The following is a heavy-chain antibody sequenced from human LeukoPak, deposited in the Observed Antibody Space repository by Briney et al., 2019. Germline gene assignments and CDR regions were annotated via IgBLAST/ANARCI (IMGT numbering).Heavy chain of an antibody. Sequence: GGSLRLSCAASGFTFSSYWMSWVRQAPGKGLEWVANIKQDGSEKYYVDSAKGRFTISRDNAKNSLYLQMNSLRAEDTAVYYCARVGYYPTGDAFDIWGQGTMVTVSS. CDR2: IKQDGSEK. D-gene: IGHD3-22*01. V-gene: IGHV3-7*01. CDR3: ARVGYYPTGDAFDI. CDR1: GFTFSSYW. J-gene: IGHJ3*02.